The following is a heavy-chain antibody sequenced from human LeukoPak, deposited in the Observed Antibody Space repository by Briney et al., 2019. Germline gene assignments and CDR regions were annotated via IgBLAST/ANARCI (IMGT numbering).Heavy chain of an antibody. CDR3: AKKGTTPFDY. Sequence: GGSLRLSWAASGFTFSSYWMSWVRQAPGKGLEWVSSISSSSSYIYYADSVKGRFTISRDNAENSLYLQMNSLRVEDTAVYYCAKKGTTPFDYWGQGTLVTVSS. V-gene: IGHV3-21*01. CDR1: GFTFSSYW. J-gene: IGHJ4*02. CDR2: ISSSSSYI. D-gene: IGHD1-1*01.